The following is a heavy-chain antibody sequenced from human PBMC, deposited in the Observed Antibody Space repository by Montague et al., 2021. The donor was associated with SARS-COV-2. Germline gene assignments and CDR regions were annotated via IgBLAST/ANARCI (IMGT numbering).Heavy chain of an antibody. CDR1: SGSSRGYY. Sequence: SETLSLTCAVSSGSSRGYYWSWIRQPPGKGLEWIGEINHSGSTTYNPSLESRVSISVDTSNKQFSLKVTSVTAADTAVYYCARLGAITLVRGITKADFSNYGMDVWGQGTTVTVSS. J-gene: IGHJ6*02. CDR3: ARLGAITLVRGITKADFSNYGMDV. V-gene: IGHV4-34*01. CDR2: INHSGST. D-gene: IGHD3-10*01.